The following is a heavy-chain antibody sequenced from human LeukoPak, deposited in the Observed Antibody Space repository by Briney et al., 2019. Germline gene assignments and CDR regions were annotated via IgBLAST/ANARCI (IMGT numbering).Heavy chain of an antibody. J-gene: IGHJ4*02. D-gene: IGHD5-12*01. CDR1: GFSFSSYA. CDR3: ARDSDSGYGPFAS. Sequence: GGSLRLSCAASGFSFSSYAMSWVRQAPGKGLEWVSAISGSGGSTHYADSVKGRYTISRDNSKNTLYLQMNSLRAEDTAVYYCARDSDSGYGPFASWGQGTLVTVSS. V-gene: IGHV3-23*01. CDR2: ISGSGGST.